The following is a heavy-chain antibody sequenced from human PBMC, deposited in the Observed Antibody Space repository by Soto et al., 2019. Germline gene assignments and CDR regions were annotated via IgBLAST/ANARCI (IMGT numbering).Heavy chain of an antibody. Sequence: EVQLLESGGGLVQPGGSLRLSCAASGFTLNSYAMSWVRQAPGKGLEWVSGITGSGGSTYYADSVKGRFTISRDNSKNTLYVEMNSLRAEDTAVYYCAKALTTVVTPFGRPFDYWGQGTLVTVSS. CDR3: AKALTTVVTPFGRPFDY. J-gene: IGHJ4*02. CDR1: GFTLNSYA. D-gene: IGHD4-17*01. CDR2: ITGSGGST. V-gene: IGHV3-23*01.